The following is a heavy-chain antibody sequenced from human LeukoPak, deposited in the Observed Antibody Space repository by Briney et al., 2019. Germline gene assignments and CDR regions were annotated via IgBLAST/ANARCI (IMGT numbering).Heavy chain of an antibody. CDR1: GFTFSSYG. V-gene: IGHV3-30*02. CDR3: AKDHTDYYDSSGYYLFDY. J-gene: IGHJ4*02. CDR2: IRYDGSNK. Sequence: TGGSLRLSCAASGFTFSSYGMHWVRQAPGKGLEWVAFIRYDGSNKYYADSVKGRFTISRDNSKNTLNLQMNSLRAEDTAVYYCAKDHTDYYDSSGYYLFDYWGQGTLVTVSS. D-gene: IGHD3-22*01.